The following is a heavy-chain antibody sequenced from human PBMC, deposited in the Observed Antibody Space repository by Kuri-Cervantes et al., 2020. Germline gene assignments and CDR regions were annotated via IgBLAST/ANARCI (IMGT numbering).Heavy chain of an antibody. CDR3: AKPSMGYSNYLGNDY. CDR1: GFTFSDYY. V-gene: IGHV3-11*04. Sequence: GGSLRLSCAASGFTFSDYYMSWIRQAPGKGLEWVSYISSSGSTIYYADSVKGRFTITRDNSKNTLYLQMNSLRAEDTAVYYCAKPSMGYSNYLGNDYWGQGTLVTVSS. J-gene: IGHJ4*02. CDR2: ISSSGSTI. D-gene: IGHD4-11*01.